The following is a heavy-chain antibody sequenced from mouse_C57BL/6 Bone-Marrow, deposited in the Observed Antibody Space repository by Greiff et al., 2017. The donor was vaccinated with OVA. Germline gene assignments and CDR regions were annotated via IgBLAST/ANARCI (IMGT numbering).Heavy chain of an antibody. V-gene: IGHV1-54*01. CDR1: GYAFTNYL. J-gene: IGHJ4*01. CDR2: INPGSGGT. D-gene: IGHD1-1*01. CDR3: ARKITTDPLYAMDY. Sequence: VQLQQSGAELVRPGTSVKVSCKASGYAFTNYLIEWVKQRPGQGLEWIGVINPGSGGTNYNEKFKGKATLTADKSSSTAYMQLNSLTSEDSAVYFCARKITTDPLYAMDYWGQGTSVTVSS.